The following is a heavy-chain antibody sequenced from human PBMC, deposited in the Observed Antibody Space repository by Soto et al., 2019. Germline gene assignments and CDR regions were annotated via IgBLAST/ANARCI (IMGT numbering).Heavy chain of an antibody. Sequence: PSETLSLTCAVSGVSLTSGNWWTWVRQSPQRGLEYIGEIFHDGTANYYPSFERRVAMSVDTSRNQFSLRLTSVTAADTAVYFCARLVYDTRLNYMYFDFWGPGTLVQSPQ. V-gene: IGHV4-4*02. CDR2: IFHDGTA. CDR1: GVSLTSGNW. CDR3: ARLVYDTRLNYMYFDF. D-gene: IGHD3-10*01. J-gene: IGHJ4*02.